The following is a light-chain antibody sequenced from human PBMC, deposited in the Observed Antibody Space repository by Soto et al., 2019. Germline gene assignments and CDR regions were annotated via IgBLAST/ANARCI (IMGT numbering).Light chain of an antibody. V-gene: IGKV3-20*01. CDR1: QSVNNYF. CDR2: GAS. CDR3: QHYGTSPPIT. J-gene: IGKJ5*01. Sequence: EIVLTQSPGTLSLSPGERATLSCRASQSVNNYFLAWYQQKPGQAPRLLIQGASTRATGIPDRFSGSGSGTDFTLTISRLEPEDLAVYYCQHYGTSPPITFGQGTRLEIE.